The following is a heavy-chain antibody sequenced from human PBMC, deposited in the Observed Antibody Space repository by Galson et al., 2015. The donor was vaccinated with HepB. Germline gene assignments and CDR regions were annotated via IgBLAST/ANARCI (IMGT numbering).Heavy chain of an antibody. CDR1: GFTFSTYS. Sequence: SLRLSCAASGFTFSTYSMNWVRQAPGKGLEWVSYISSGSSIIYYADSVKGRFTISRDNAKNSLYLQMNSLRDEDTAVYYCAAGNYGDFDYWGQGTLVTVSS. CDR2: ISSGSSII. CDR3: AAGNYGDFDY. V-gene: IGHV3-48*02. J-gene: IGHJ4*02. D-gene: IGHD4-17*01.